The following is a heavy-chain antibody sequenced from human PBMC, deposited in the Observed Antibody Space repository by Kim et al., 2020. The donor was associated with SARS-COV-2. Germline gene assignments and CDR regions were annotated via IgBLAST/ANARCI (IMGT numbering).Heavy chain of an antibody. CDR2: INHSGST. D-gene: IGHD3-9*01. V-gene: IGHV4-34*01. J-gene: IGHJ5*02. CDR3: ARGGWVGKGLRYFDWLLSANWFDP. CDR1: GGSFSGYY. Sequence: SETLSLTCAVYGGSFSGYYWSWIRQPPGKGLEWIGEINHSGSTNYNPSLKSRVTISVDTSKNQFSLKLSSVTAADTAVYYCARGGWVGKGLRYFDWLLSANWFDPWGQGTLVTVSS.